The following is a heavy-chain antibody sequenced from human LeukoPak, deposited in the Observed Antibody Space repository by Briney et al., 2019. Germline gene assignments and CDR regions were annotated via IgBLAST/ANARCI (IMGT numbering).Heavy chain of an antibody. CDR2: IIPIFGTA. CDR3: ARAKMIQLWPRHFDY. D-gene: IGHD5-18*01. Sequence: SVKVSCKASGGTFISYAISWVRQAPGQGLEWMGGIIPIFGTANYAQKFQGRVTITADESTSTAYMELSSLRSEDTAVYYCARAKMIQLWPRHFDYWGQGTLVTVSS. J-gene: IGHJ4*02. CDR1: GGTFISYA. V-gene: IGHV1-69*13.